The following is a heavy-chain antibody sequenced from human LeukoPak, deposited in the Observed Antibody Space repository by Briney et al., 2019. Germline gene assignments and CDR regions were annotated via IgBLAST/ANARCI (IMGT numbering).Heavy chain of an antibody. CDR2: INHSGST. V-gene: IGHV4-34*01. D-gene: IGHD3-16*02. Sequence: SETLSLTCAVYGGSFSGYYWSWIRQPPGKGLEWIGEINHSGSTNYNPSLKSRVTISVDTSKNQCSLKLSSVTAADTAVYYCARGPGDYVWGSYRRPLDYWGQGTLVTVSS. J-gene: IGHJ4*02. CDR3: ARGPGDYVWGSYRRPLDY. CDR1: GGSFSGYY.